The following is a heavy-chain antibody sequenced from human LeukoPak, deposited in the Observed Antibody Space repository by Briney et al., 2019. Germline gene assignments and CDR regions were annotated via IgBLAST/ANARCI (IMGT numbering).Heavy chain of an antibody. CDR3: GRDSSDGPTFEI. Sequence: SETLSLTCTVSGGSISSYYWSWIRQPPGKGLEWIGYIYYSGSTNYNPSLKSRVTISVDTSKNQFSLKVSSVTAADTGVYYCGRDSSDGPTFEIWGQGTMVTVSS. CDR2: IYYSGST. V-gene: IGHV4-59*12. CDR1: GGSISSYY. J-gene: IGHJ3*02.